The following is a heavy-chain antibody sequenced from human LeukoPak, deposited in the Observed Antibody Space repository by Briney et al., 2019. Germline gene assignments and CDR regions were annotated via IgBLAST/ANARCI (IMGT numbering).Heavy chain of an antibody. CDR3: ARQIASAGTAGFDF. Sequence: SETLSLTCTVSGVSISSYYWSWIRQPAGKGLEWIGRIYSTGSTNYNPSLKSRVTMSVDTSKKQFSLRLRSVTAADTAVYYCARQIASAGTAGFDFWGQGALVTVSS. J-gene: IGHJ4*02. CDR1: GVSISSYY. V-gene: IGHV4-4*07. CDR2: IYSTGST. D-gene: IGHD6-13*01.